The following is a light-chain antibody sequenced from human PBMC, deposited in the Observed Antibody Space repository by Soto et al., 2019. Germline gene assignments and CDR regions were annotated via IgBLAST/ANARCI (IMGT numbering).Light chain of an antibody. V-gene: IGLV4-69*01. CDR1: TGHSSSA. CDR2: INTDGSH. Sequence: QPVLTQSPSASASLGASVKLTCTLTTGHSSSAIAWHQQQPEKGPRFLMNINTDGSHIKGDGIPDRFSGSSSGTERYLTISSLQSEDEADYYCQTWVSGIRVFGGGTKLTVL. J-gene: IGLJ3*02. CDR3: QTWVSGIRV.